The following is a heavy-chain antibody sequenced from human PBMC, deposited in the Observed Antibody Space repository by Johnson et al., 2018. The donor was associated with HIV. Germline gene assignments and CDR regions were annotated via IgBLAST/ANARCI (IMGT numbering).Heavy chain of an antibody. J-gene: IGHJ3*02. CDR3: AKDVPYYYGSGRLDAFDI. CDR2: TYCGVDS. V-gene: IGHV3-66*01. CDR1: AFTVSRKY. Sequence: VQLMESGGGLVQPGGSLRLSCVASAFTVSRKYMTWVRQAPGKGLEWVSVTYCGVDSHNADSVKGRFTISRDNSKNTLYLQMNSLRAEDTAVYFCAKDVPYYYGSGRLDAFDIWGQGTMVTVSS. D-gene: IGHD3-10*01.